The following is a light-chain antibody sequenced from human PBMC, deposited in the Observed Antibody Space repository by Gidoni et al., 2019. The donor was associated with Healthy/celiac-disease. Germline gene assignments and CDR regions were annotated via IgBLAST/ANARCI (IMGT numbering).Light chain of an antibody. CDR3: QKYNSALET. CDR2: AAT. J-gene: IGKJ1*01. CDR1: QGISNY. V-gene: IGKV1-27*01. Sequence: DIQMTQSPSSLSASVGDRVTITCRAIQGISNYLAWHQQKPGKVPKLLIYAATPLQSGVPSRFSGSGSGTDFPLTISSLQPEDVATYYCQKYNSALETFGQGTKVEIK.